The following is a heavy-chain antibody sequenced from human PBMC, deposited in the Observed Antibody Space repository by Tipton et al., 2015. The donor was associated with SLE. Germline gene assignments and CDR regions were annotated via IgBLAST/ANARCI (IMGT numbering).Heavy chain of an antibody. CDR2: INHSGST. D-gene: IGHD4-17*01. CDR3: ARDRPRLRFKSGAFDI. CDR1: GGSFSGYY. Sequence: LSLTCAVYGGSFSGYYWSWIRQPPGKGLEWIGEINHSGSTNYNPSLKSRVTISVDTSKNQFSLKLSSVTAADTAVYYCARDRPRLRFKSGAFDIWGQGTMVTVSS. J-gene: IGHJ3*02. V-gene: IGHV4-34*01.